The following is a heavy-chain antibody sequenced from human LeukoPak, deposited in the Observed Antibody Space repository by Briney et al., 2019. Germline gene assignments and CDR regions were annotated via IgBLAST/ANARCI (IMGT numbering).Heavy chain of an antibody. CDR2: INKDGRTI. CDR3: AKNLELWFGDLLYFDS. D-gene: IGHD3-10*01. J-gene: IGHJ4*02. V-gene: IGHV3-74*01. CDR1: GFSFSSSW. Sequence: GGSLRLSCAASGFSFSSSWMHWVRQAPGKGLVWVSRINKDGRTINYADSVKGRFTISRDTSKKTLYLQMNSLSEEDTAVYYCAKNLELWFGDLLYFDSWGQGTLVTLSS.